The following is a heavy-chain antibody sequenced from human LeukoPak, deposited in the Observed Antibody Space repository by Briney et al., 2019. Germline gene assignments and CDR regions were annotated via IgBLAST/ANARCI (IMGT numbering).Heavy chain of an antibody. CDR2: IYYSGST. D-gene: IGHD4-23*01. J-gene: IGHJ4*02. V-gene: IGHV4-61*01. CDR3: ATQLRWREY. CDR1: GGSISSSNNY. Sequence: SETLSLTCTVSGGSISSSNNYWSWIRQPPGKGLEWIGYIYYSGSTNYNPSLKSRVTISVDTSKNQFSLKLSSVTAADTAVYYCATQLRWREYWGQGTLVTVSS.